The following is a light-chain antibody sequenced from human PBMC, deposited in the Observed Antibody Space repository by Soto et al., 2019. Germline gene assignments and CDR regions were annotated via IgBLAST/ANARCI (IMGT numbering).Light chain of an antibody. J-gene: IGKJ5*01. CDR1: QSITIW. CDR3: HSRA. Sequence: DIQMTQSPSTLSASVGDSVTITCRASQSITIWLAWYQQKPGRAPKLLIYDASTLESGVPSRFSGSGSETEFTLTISRLQPDDFATYFCHSRAFGQGTRLEIK. CDR2: DAS. V-gene: IGKV1-5*01.